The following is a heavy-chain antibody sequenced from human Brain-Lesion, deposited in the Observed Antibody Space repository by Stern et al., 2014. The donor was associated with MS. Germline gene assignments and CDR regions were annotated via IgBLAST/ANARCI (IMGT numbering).Heavy chain of an antibody. CDR1: GGSISSGGYY. CDR3: ARGRVVPGFQYYATDV. D-gene: IGHD2-2*01. V-gene: IGHV4-61*02. CDR2: IFNSGST. J-gene: IGHJ6*02. Sequence: DQLVESGPGLVKPSQTLSLSCTVSGGSISSGGYYWSWIRQPAGKGLEWIGRIFNSGSTSYNPSLKSRVPISIDPSTNQFSPRLTPMTAADTAVYYCARGRVVPGFQYYATDVWGQGTTVIVSS.